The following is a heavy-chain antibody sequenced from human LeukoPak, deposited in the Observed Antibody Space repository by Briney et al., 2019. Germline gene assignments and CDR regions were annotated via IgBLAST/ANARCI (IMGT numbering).Heavy chain of an antibody. D-gene: IGHD3-3*01. J-gene: IGHJ3*02. Sequence: SETLSLTCTVSGGSISSYYWSWVRQPPGKGLEWIGYIYYSGSTNYNPSLKSRVTISVDTSKNQFSLKLSSVTAADTAVYYCARGTTTIFGVVIIDAFDIWGQGTMVTVSS. CDR1: GGSISSYY. CDR3: ARGTTTIFGVVIIDAFDI. CDR2: IYYSGST. V-gene: IGHV4-59*01.